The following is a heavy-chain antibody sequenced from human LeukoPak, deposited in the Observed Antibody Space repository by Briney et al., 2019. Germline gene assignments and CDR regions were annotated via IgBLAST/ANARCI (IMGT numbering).Heavy chain of an antibody. CDR3: ARELSRENNWFDP. V-gene: IGHV4-59*01. Sequence: SETLSLTCTVSGGSISSYYWSWIRQPPGKGLEWIGYIYYSGNSNYNPSLKSRVTISADTSKNQFSLKLSPVTAADTAVYYCARELSRENNWFDPWGQGTLVTVSS. J-gene: IGHJ5*02. D-gene: IGHD6-13*01. CDR2: IYYSGNS. CDR1: GGSISSYY.